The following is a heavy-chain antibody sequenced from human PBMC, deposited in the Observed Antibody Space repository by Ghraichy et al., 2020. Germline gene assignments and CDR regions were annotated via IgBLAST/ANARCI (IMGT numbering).Heavy chain of an antibody. CDR1: GGSISSYY. D-gene: IGHD1-26*01. Sequence: ESLNISCTVSGGSISSYYWSWIRQPPGKGLEWIGYIYTSGSTNYNPSLKSRVTISVDTSKNHFSLKLSSVTAADTAVYYCARHDSISGSYYYYFDYWGQGTLVTVSS. CDR2: IYTSGST. CDR3: ARHDSISGSYYYYFDY. J-gene: IGHJ4*02. V-gene: IGHV4-4*09.